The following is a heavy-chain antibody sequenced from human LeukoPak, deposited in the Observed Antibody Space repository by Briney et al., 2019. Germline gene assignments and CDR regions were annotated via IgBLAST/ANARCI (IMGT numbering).Heavy chain of an antibody. Sequence: ASVKVSCKASGYTFTGNFIHWVRQAPGQGLEWMGWMNPNSGATSYAQRFQGRVTMTRDTSISAAYMELRSLRYDDTAVYYCARGDGSSWYEYWGQGTMVTVSS. CDR2: MNPNSGAT. J-gene: IGHJ4*02. CDR1: GYTFTGNF. V-gene: IGHV1-2*02. D-gene: IGHD6-13*01. CDR3: ARGDGSSWYEY.